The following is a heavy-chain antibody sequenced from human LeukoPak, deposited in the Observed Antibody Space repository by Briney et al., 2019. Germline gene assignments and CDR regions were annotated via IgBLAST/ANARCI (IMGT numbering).Heavy chain of an antibody. CDR2: IKQDESEK. Sequence: GASVKVSCKASGGTFSSYAISWVRQAPGQGLEWVANIKQDESEKYYVDSVKGRFTISRDNAKNSLYLQMNSLRAEDTAVYYCARGSAVTANNFDFWGQGTLVTVSS. D-gene: IGHD4-11*01. CDR3: ARGSAVTANNFDF. J-gene: IGHJ4*02. CDR1: GGTFSSYA. V-gene: IGHV3-7*02.